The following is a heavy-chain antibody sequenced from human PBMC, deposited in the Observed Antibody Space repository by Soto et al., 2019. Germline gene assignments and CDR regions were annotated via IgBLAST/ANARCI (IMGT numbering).Heavy chain of an antibody. Sequence: ASVKVSCKASGYTFTTYGINWVRQAPGQRLEWMGWINAGNGNTKYSQKFQGRVTITRDTSASTAYMELSSLRPEDTAVYYCARDPGYSYGYNWGKGTLVTVSS. D-gene: IGHD5-18*01. J-gene: IGHJ4*02. CDR1: GYTFTTYG. CDR3: ARDPGYSYGYN. V-gene: IGHV1-3*01. CDR2: INAGNGNT.